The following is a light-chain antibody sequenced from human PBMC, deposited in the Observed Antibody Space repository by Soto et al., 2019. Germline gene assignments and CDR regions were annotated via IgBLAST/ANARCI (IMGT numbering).Light chain of an antibody. CDR3: QTWGTGFHVV. CDR1: SGHSTYA. J-gene: IGLJ2*01. CDR2: LNSDGSH. V-gene: IGLV4-69*01. Sequence: QLVLTQSPSASASLGASVKLTCTLSSGHSTYAIAWHQQQPEKGPRYLMKLNSDGSHMKGDGIPDRFSGSSSGAERYLTISSLQSEDEADYYCQTWGTGFHVVFGGGTKLTVL.